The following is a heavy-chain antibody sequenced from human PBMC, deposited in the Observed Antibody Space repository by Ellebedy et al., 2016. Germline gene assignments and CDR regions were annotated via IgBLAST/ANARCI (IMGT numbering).Heavy chain of an antibody. CDR3: AIGPLTGEVDY. CDR1: GGSISSGGYS. CDR2: IYHSGST. J-gene: IGHJ4*02. D-gene: IGHD2-21*01. V-gene: IGHV4-30-2*01. Sequence: SETLSLXXAVSGGSISSGGYSWSWIRQPPGKGLEWIGYIYHSGSTYYNPSLKSRDTISVDRSKNQFSLKLSSVTAADTAVYYCAIGPLTGEVDYWGQGTLVTVSS.